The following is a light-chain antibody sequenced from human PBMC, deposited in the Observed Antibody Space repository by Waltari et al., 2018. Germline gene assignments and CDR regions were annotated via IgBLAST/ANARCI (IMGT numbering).Light chain of an antibody. Sequence: EIVMRQSPATLAVSPGDKATLPCRASQNIGSSLAWYQQKPGQAPRLLIYYASTRATGIPARFSGSESGTEFTLTISNLQSEDFAIYYCQQYYNWPPKITFGQGTRLE. J-gene: IGKJ5*01. CDR3: QQYYNWPPKIT. CDR2: YAS. V-gene: IGKV3-15*01. CDR1: QNIGSS.